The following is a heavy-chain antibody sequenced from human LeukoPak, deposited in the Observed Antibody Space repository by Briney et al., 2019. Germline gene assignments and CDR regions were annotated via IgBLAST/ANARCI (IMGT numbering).Heavy chain of an antibody. CDR3: AKDGVDIVVVVAATADYYYYMDV. CDR1: GFTFSSYG. D-gene: IGHD2-15*01. V-gene: IGHV3-30*18. J-gene: IGHJ6*03. Sequence: GGSLRLSCAASGFTFSSYGMHWVRQAPGKGLEWVAVISCDGSNKYYADSVKGRFTISRDNSKNTLYLQMNSLRAEDTAVYYCAKDGVDIVVVVAATADYYYYMDVWGKGTTVTVSS. CDR2: ISCDGSNK.